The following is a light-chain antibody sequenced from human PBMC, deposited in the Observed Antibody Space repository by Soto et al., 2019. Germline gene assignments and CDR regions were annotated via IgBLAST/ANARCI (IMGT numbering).Light chain of an antibody. CDR1: QSINTW. CDR2: DAS. CDR3: QQYDGH. Sequence: DIQMTQSPSTVSASVGDRVTITCRASQSINTWLAWYQQKPGKAPRVLIYDASSWQSGVPSRFSGSGSGTEFTLTISSLEPDAFATYYCQQYDGHFGQGTKLEIK. J-gene: IGKJ2*01. V-gene: IGKV1-5*01.